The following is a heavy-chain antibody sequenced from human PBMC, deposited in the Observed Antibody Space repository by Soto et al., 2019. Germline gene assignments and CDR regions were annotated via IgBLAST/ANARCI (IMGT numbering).Heavy chain of an antibody. V-gene: IGHV1-18*01. D-gene: IGHD1-26*01. CDR3: ARNPSGSSFDY. J-gene: IGHJ4*02. CDR2: ISTYSGNT. Sequence: ASVKVSCKASGYIFLSYGISWVRQAPGQGLEWMGWISTYSGNTDYAQGLQDRVTLTTDTSTSTAYMELRSLRSDDTAVYYCARNPSGSSFDYWGQGTLVTVSS. CDR1: GYIFLSYG.